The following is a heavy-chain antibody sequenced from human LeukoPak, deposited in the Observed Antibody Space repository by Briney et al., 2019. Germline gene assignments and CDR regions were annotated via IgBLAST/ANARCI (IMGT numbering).Heavy chain of an antibody. CDR1: GYTLTELS. CDR3: ATDLSIAAAGTRWFDP. CDR2: FDPEDGET. J-gene: IGHJ5*02. Sequence: ASVKVSCKVSGYTLTELSMHWVRQAPGKGLEWRGGFDPEDGETIYAQKFQGRVTMTEDTSTDTAYMELSSVRSEDTAVYYCATDLSIAAAGTRWFDPWGQGTLVTVSS. D-gene: IGHD6-13*01. V-gene: IGHV1-24*01.